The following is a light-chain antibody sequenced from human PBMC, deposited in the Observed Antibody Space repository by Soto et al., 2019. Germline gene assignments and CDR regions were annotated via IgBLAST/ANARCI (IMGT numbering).Light chain of an antibody. CDR3: QHRANWPWT. V-gene: IGKV3-11*01. CDR1: QSFSTY. Sequence: EIVLTQSPATLSLSPGERATLSCRASQSFSTYLAWYQLKSGQPPRLLIYDISHRANGIPARFSGSGSGTDFTLTISSLEPEDFALYFCQHRANWPWTFGQGTKVEIK. J-gene: IGKJ1*01. CDR2: DIS.